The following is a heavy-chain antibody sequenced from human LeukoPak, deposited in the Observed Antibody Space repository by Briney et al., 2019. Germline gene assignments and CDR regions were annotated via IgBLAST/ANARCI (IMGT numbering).Heavy chain of an antibody. CDR1: GYSISSGYY. CDR3: ASHIRGYSYGYDY. V-gene: IGHV4-38-2*01. D-gene: IGHD5-18*01. CDR2: IYHSGST. Sequence: SETLSLTCAVSGYSISSGYYWGWIRQPPGKGLEWIGSIYHSGSTYYNPSLKSRVTISVDTSKNQFSLKLSSVTAADTAVYYCASHIRGYSYGYDYWGQGTLVTVSS. J-gene: IGHJ4*02.